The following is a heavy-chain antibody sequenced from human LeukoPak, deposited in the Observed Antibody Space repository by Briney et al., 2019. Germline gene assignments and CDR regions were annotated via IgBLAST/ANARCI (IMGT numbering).Heavy chain of an antibody. V-gene: IGHV3-53*01. D-gene: IGHD5-18*01. CDR2: IYSGGST. CDR3: AREDTAMVTGAFDI. Sequence: GGSLRLSCAASGFTVSSNYMSWVRQAPGKGLEWVSVIYSGGSTYYADSVKGRFTISRDNSKNTLYLQMNSLRAEDTAVYYCAREDTAMVTGAFDIWGQGTMVTVSS. CDR1: GFTVSSNY. J-gene: IGHJ3*02.